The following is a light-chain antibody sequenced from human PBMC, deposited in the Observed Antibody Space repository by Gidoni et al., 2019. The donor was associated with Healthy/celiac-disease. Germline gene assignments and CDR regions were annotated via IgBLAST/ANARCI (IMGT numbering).Light chain of an antibody. CDR3: SSYAGSNNLV. Sequence: QSARTQPPSASGSPGPEVTISCTGTSSDVGGYHYVSWYQQHPGKAPKLMIYEVSTRPSGFPDRFSGSKSGNTASLTVSVLQAEDEADYYCSSYAGSNNLVFGGGTKLTVL. V-gene: IGLV2-8*01. CDR1: SSDVGGYHY. J-gene: IGLJ2*01. CDR2: EVS.